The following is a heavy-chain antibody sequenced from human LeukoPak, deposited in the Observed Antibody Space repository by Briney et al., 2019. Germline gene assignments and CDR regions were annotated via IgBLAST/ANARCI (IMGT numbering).Heavy chain of an antibody. Sequence: GGSLRLSCAASGFTFSRYAMHWVRQAPGKGLEWVAVISYDGSNKYYADSVKGRFTISRDNSKNTLYLQMNSLRAEDTAVYYCARGQAYDILTGYYIGFDYWGQGTLVTVSS. D-gene: IGHD3-9*01. V-gene: IGHV3-30*04. CDR3: ARGQAYDILTGYYIGFDY. CDR1: GFTFSRYA. CDR2: ISYDGSNK. J-gene: IGHJ4*02.